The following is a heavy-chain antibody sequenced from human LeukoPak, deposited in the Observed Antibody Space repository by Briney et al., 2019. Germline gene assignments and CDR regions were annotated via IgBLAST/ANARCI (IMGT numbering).Heavy chain of an antibody. CDR3: ARDPGENYPYNWFDP. CDR2: IYYSGNT. Sequence: SETLSLTCTVSGGSISSHYWSWIRQPPGKGLEWIGYIYYSGNTNYNPSLKSRVTISVDTSKNQFSLSLTSVTAADTAVYYCARDPGENYPYNWFDPWGQGTLVTVSS. CDR1: GGSISSHY. D-gene: IGHD5-24*01. J-gene: IGHJ5*02. V-gene: IGHV4-59*11.